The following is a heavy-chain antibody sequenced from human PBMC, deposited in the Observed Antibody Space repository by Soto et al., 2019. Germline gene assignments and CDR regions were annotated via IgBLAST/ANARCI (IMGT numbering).Heavy chain of an antibody. V-gene: IGHV4-59*08. J-gene: IGHJ4*02. D-gene: IGHD3-3*01. Sequence: QPPGKGLKWIGYIYYSGSTNYNPSLKSRVTISVDTSKNQFSLKLSSVTAADTAVYYCSSTIFGPNSGFDYWGQGTLVTVSS. CDR3: SSTIFGPNSGFDY. CDR2: IYYSGST.